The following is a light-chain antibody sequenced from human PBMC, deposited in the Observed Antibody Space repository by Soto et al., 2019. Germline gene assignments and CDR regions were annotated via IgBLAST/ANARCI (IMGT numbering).Light chain of an antibody. CDR1: ERMYSAY. J-gene: IGKJ5*01. Sequence: LTQSPGTLSSSGGERATLSCRASERMYSAYLGWYQQKPSQAPRLLIYGTSSRATGIPARFSGSGSGTDFTLTISRLQPEDFAVYYCQQYGNSSIAFGQGTQLDIK. CDR3: QQYGNSSIA. V-gene: IGKV3-20*01. CDR2: GTS.